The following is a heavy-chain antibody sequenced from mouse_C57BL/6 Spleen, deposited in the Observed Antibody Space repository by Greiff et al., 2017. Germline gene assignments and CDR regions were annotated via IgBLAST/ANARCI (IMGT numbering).Heavy chain of an antibody. V-gene: IGHV1-69*01. CDR1: GYTFTSYW. CDR3: ASSTIYAMDY. D-gene: IGHD1-1*01. CDR2: IDPSDSYT. J-gene: IGHJ4*01. Sequence: QVQLQQPGAELVMPGASVKLSCKASGYTFTSYWMHWVKQRPGQGLEWIGEIDPSDSYTNYNQKFKGKSTLTVDKSSSTAYMQLSSLTSEDSAVYYCASSTIYAMDYWGQGTSVTVSS.